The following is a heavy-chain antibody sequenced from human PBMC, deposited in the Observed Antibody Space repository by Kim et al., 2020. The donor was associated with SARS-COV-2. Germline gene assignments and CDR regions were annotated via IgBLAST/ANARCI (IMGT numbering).Heavy chain of an antibody. CDR2: ISSSSSYI. Sequence: GGSLRLSCAASGFTFSTYSMNWVRQAPGKGLEWVSSISSSSSYIYYADSVKGRFTISRDNAKNSLYLQMNRLRAEDTAVYYCARVGGRLLPAAWQDYWGQGTLVTVSS. J-gene: IGHJ4*02. D-gene: IGHD2-2*01. CDR3: ARVGGRLLPAAWQDY. V-gene: IGHV3-21*01. CDR1: GFTFSTYS.